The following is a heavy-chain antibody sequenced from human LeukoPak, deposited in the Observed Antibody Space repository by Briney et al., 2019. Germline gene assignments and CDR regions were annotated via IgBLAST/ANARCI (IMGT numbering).Heavy chain of an antibody. CDR3: AREVSSGWYVSAFDI. D-gene: IGHD6-19*01. J-gene: IGHJ3*02. Sequence: SETLSLTCTVSGGSINSYYWSWIRQHPGKGLEWIGYIYYSGSTYYNPSLKSRVTISVDTSKNQFSLKLSSVTAADTAVYYCAREVSSGWYVSAFDIWGQGTMVTVSS. CDR1: GGSINSYY. CDR2: IYYSGST. V-gene: IGHV4-59*06.